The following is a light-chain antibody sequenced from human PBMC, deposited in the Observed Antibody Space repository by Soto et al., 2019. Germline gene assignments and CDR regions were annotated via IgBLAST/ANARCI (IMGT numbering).Light chain of an antibody. J-gene: IGKJ4*01. V-gene: IGKV3-11*01. CDR1: QSVSRS. Sequence: EIVLTQTPATLSLSPGERATLSCRASQSVSRSLAWYQHKPGQAPRLLIYATSHRATDIPTRFSGSGSETDFTLTISSLEPEDFAVYYCQQRSDWPPSLTFGGGTKVEIK. CDR3: QQRSDWPPSLT. CDR2: ATS.